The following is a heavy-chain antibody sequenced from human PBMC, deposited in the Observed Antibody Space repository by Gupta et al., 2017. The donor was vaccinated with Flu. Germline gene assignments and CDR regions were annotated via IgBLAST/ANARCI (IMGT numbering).Heavy chain of an antibody. CDR2: INHSGST. CDR1: GGSFSGYY. J-gene: IGHJ4*02. D-gene: IGHD2-15*01. Sequence: QVQLQQWGAGLLKPSETLSLTCAVYGGSFSGYYWSWIRQPPGKGLEWIGEINHSGSTNYNPSLKSRVTISVDTSKNQFSLKLSSVTAADTAVYYCARAIGYCSGGSCYNPQAGLDYWGQGTLVTGSS. CDR3: ARAIGYCSGGSCYNPQAGLDY. V-gene: IGHV4-34*01.